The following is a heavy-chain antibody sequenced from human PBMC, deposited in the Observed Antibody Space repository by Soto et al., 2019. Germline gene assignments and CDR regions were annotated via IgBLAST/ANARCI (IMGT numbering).Heavy chain of an antibody. CDR1: GYTFTSYD. D-gene: IGHD3-22*01. CDR2: MNPNSGNT. V-gene: IGHV1-8*01. CDR3: ARGRPYYYDSSGYYFGDY. Sequence: ASVKVSCKASGYTFTSYDINWVRQATGQGLEWMGWMNPNSGNTGYAQKFQGRVTMTRNTSISTAYMELSSLRSEDTAVYYCARGRPYYYDSSGYYFGDYWGQGTLVTVSS. J-gene: IGHJ4*02.